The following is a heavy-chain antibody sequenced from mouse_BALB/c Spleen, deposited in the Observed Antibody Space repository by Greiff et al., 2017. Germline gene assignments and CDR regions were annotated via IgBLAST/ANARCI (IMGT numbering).Heavy chain of an antibody. CDR2: INPSTGYT. CDR3: ARSEYGNYGAMDY. J-gene: IGHJ4*01. CDR1: GYTFTSYW. Sequence: VQLQESGAELAKPGASVKMSCKASGYTFTSYWMHWVKQRPGQGLEWIGYINPSTGYTEYNQKFKDKATLTADKSSSTAYMQLSSLTSEDSAVYYCARSEYGNYGAMDYWGQGTSVTVSS. V-gene: IGHV1-7*01. D-gene: IGHD2-10*02.